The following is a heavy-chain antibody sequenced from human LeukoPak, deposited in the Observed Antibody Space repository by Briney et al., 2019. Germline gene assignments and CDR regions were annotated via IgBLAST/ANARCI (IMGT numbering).Heavy chain of an antibody. CDR1: GGTFSSYA. V-gene: IGHV1-69*05. J-gene: IGHJ5*02. Sequence: SVKVSCKASGGTFSSYAISWVRQAPGQGLEWMGRIIPIFGTANYAQKFQGRVTITTDESTSTASMEPSSLRSEDTAVSYCARARAYGSGSYYNKNWFDPLGPGNPGHRLL. D-gene: IGHD3-10*01. CDR2: IIPIFGTA. CDR3: ARARAYGSGSYYNKNWFDP.